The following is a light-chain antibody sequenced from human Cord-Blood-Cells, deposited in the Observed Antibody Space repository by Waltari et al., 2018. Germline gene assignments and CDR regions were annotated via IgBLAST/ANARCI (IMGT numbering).Light chain of an antibody. J-gene: IGKJ4*01. V-gene: IGKV3-20*01. CDR1: QSVSSSY. CDR2: GAS. Sequence: EIVLTQPPGTLPLSPGERATLSCRASQSVSSSYLAWDQQKPGQAPRLLIYGASSRATGIPDRFSGSGSGTDFTLTISRLEPEDFAVYYCQQYGSSPTFGGGTKVEIK. CDR3: QQYGSSPT.